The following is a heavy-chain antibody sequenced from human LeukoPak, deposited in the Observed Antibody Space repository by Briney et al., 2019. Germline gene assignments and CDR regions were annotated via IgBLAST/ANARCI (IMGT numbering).Heavy chain of an antibody. Sequence: PSETLSLTCAVYGGSFSGYYWSWIRQPPGKGLEWIGYIYTSGSTNYDPSLKSRVTISVDTSKNQFSLKLSSVTAADTAVYYCARLRFLEWFADYYMDVWGKGTTVTVSS. J-gene: IGHJ6*03. CDR1: GGSFSGYY. CDR2: IYTSGST. D-gene: IGHD3-3*01. V-gene: IGHV4-4*09. CDR3: ARLRFLEWFADYYMDV.